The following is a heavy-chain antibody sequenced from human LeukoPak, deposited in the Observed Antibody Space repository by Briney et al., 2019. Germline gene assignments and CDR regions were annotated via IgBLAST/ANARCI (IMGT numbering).Heavy chain of an antibody. D-gene: IGHD6-13*01. CDR2: ISSSSSTI. CDR1: GFTFSSYS. CDR3: ARDVSWPTYYMDV. V-gene: IGHV3-48*01. J-gene: IGHJ6*03. Sequence: GGSLRLSCAASGFTFSSYSMNWVRQAPGKGLEWVSYISSSSSTIYYADSVKGRFTISRDNAKNSLYLQMNSLRAEDTAVYYCARDVSWPTYYMDVWGKGTTVTVSS.